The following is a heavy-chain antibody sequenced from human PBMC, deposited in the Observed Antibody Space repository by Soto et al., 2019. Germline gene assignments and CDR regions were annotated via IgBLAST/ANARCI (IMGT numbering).Heavy chain of an antibody. J-gene: IGHJ4*02. V-gene: IGHV3-33*01. CDR3: VRAQSAYYFDY. CDR1: GFTFSSYG. Sequence: GGSLRLSCAASGFTFSSYGMHWVRQAPGKGLEWVAVIWYDGSNKYYADSVKGRFTISRDNSKNTLYLQMNSLRAEDTAVYYCVRAQSAYYFDYSGQGTLFTVSS. CDR2: IWYDGSNK.